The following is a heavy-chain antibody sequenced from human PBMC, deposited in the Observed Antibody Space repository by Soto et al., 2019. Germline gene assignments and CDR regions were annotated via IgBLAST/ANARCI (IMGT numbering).Heavy chain of an antibody. CDR3: ARDARYYYMDV. Sequence: EVQLVESGGGLVQPGGSLRLSCSASGFTFSSYWMHWVRQAPGKGLVWVSHINNDGSSTIYADSVMGRFTISRDNAKNTLYLEMNGLRAEDTAVYFCARDARYYYMDVWGKGTTVTVSS. D-gene: IGHD6-6*01. CDR1: GFTFSSYW. J-gene: IGHJ6*03. CDR2: INNDGSST. V-gene: IGHV3-74*01.